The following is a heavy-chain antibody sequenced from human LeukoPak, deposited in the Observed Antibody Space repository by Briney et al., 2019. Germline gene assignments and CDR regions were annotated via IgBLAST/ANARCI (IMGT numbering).Heavy chain of an antibody. CDR2: IWGDQRYK. CDR1: GFSLSNYG. V-gene: IGHV3-33*06. Sequence: GGSLRLSCTASGFSLSNYGMHWVRQAPGKGLEWVAIIWGDQRYKHYADSVKGRFTISRDNSKNTLFLQMNSLRAEDTAIYYCAKYGPQDSGSSHFDYWGQGALVTVSS. J-gene: IGHJ4*02. D-gene: IGHD1-26*01. CDR3: AKYGPQDSGSSHFDY.